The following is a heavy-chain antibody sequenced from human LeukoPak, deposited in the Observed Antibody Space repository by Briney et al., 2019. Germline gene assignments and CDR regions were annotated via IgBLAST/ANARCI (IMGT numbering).Heavy chain of an antibody. CDR2: KDYSGST. CDR3: ARGPTYYYDSSGYGYFDY. D-gene: IGHD3-22*01. J-gene: IGHJ4*02. V-gene: IGHV4-59*12. Sequence: PSETLSLTCTVSGGSISRYYWSWIRQPPGKGLEWIGYKDYSGSTNYNRSLKSRVTISVDTSKNQFSLKLSSVTAADTAVYYCARGPTYYYDSSGYGYFDYWGQGTLVTVSS. CDR1: GGSISRYY.